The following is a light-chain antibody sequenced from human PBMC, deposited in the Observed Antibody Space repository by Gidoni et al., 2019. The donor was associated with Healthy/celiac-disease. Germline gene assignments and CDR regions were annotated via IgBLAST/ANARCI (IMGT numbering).Light chain of an antibody. J-gene: IGKJ1*01. Sequence: DTQMTQSPSTLSASVGDRVTITCRASQSISSWLAWYQQKPGKAPKLLIYDASSLESGVPSRFSSSGSGTEFTLTISSLQPDDFATYYCQQYNSYSPTFGQGTKVEIK. CDR2: DAS. CDR1: QSISSW. V-gene: IGKV1-5*01. CDR3: QQYNSYSPT.